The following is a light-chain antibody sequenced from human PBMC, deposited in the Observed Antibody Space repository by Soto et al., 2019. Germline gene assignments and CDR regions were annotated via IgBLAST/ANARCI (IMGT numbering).Light chain of an antibody. CDR2: EVT. CDR3: NSYTTISTLV. J-gene: IGLJ1*01. CDR1: SSDVGGYNF. V-gene: IGLV2-14*03. Sequence: QSALTQPASVSGSPGQSITISCTGTSSDVGGYNFVSWYQQHPGKAPKLMIYEVTSRPSGVSNRFSGSKSGNTASLTISGLQAEDEADYYCNSYTTISTLVFGTGTEGTVL.